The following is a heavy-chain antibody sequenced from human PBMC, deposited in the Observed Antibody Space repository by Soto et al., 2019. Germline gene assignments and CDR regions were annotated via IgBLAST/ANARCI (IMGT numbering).Heavy chain of an antibody. Sequence: EVQMLESGGGLVQPGGSLRLSCAASGFTFSSYAMSWVRQAPGKGLEWVSGINTSGGNTYYADSVRGRFTISRDNSKNTLYLQMNSLRAEDTAVYYCATNNRYHDDDVWGPGTTVTVSS. V-gene: IGHV3-23*01. J-gene: IGHJ6*02. CDR1: GFTFSSYA. CDR2: INTSGGNT. D-gene: IGHD2-2*01. CDR3: ATNNRYHDDDV.